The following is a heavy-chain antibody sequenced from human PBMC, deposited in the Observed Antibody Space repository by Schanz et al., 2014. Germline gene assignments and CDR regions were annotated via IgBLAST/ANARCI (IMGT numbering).Heavy chain of an antibody. CDR1: GFTFSDSW. CDR2: TSNDGSFT. Sequence: EVQLVESGGGLVQPGGSLRLSCAASGFTFSDSWMHWSRQAPGKGLVWVSRTSNDGSFTTLKDSVKGRFTISRDNAKNTLYLQMNSLRAEDTAVYYCVRDTDYHFDYWGQGTLVTVSS. D-gene: IGHD4-17*01. V-gene: IGHV3-74*01. CDR3: VRDTDYHFDY. J-gene: IGHJ4*02.